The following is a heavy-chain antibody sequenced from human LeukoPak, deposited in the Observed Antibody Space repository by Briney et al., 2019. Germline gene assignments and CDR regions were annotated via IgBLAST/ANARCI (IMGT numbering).Heavy chain of an antibody. V-gene: IGHV3-23*01. CDR1: GGSISSYY. Sequence: QPSETLSLTCTVSGGSISSYYWSWVRQAPGKGLEWVSTVSGSGDSTHYADSAKGRFTISRDNAKNSLYLQMNSLRAEDTAVYHCARARGSGWFFEYFQYWGQGALVTVSS. J-gene: IGHJ1*01. CDR2: VSGSGDST. D-gene: IGHD6-19*01. CDR3: ARARGSGWFFEYFQY.